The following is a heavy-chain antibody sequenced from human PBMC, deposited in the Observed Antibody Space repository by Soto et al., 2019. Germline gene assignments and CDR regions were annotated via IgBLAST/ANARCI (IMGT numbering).Heavy chain of an antibody. Sequence: QVQLVESGGGVVQSGRSLRLSCAASGFTFSTYGIHWVCQAPGKGLEWVAVISYDGSDKYYIDSVKGRFTISRDNSKNTVYMQVNSLRPEDTAVYYCASDLGSSTGTTSFLVFWGQGTLVTVSS. V-gene: IGHV3-30*03. D-gene: IGHD1-7*01. CDR3: ASDLGSSTGTTSFLVF. CDR1: GFTFSTYG. CDR2: ISYDGSDK. J-gene: IGHJ4*02.